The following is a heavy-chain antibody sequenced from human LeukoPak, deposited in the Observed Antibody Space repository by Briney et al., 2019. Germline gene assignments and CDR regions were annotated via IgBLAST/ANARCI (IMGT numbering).Heavy chain of an antibody. CDR1: GYTFTDNG. J-gene: IGHJ6*02. CDR2: INAFGGLT. V-gene: IGHV1-18*01. D-gene: IGHD3-16*01. CDR3: VRYRVSFGGIIPFNYGMDV. Sequence: GASVKVSCRTSGYTFTDNGISWVRQTAAQGVEWMGWINAFGGLTDYAPKFRDRVTLTTDSSTSTAYMELRSLRSDDTAVYYCVRYRVSFGGIIPFNYGMDVWGQGTTVTVSS.